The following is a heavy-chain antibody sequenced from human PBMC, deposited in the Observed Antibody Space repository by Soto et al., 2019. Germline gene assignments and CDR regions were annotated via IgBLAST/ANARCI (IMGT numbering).Heavy chain of an antibody. V-gene: IGHV3-23*01. Sequence: GGSLRLSCVGSGFMFSGYAMTWVRQAPGKGLEWVSSISDSGAGTYFADSVKGRFTISRDNSKNTLFLQMNGLRAEDTAVYYCAKVTKRAAAGRYEYYKYGMDVWGQGTTVTVSS. CDR1: GFMFSGYA. CDR2: ISDSGAGT. D-gene: IGHD6-13*01. J-gene: IGHJ6*02. CDR3: AKVTKRAAAGRYEYYKYGMDV.